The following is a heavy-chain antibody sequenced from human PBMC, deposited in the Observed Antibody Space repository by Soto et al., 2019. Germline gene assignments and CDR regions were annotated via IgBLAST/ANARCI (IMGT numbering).Heavy chain of an antibody. CDR3: ARDHCSTTTCYTVWFDP. D-gene: IGHD2-2*02. J-gene: IGHJ5*02. V-gene: IGHV3-74*01. Sequence: PGGSLRLSCAASGFTISNYWMHWVRQGPGKVLVWVARINNDGSITNSANSVKGRFAISRDNAKNTVYLQMNSLRAEDTAVYYCARDHCSTTTCYTVWFDPWGQGTQVTVS. CDR1: GFTISNYW. CDR2: INNDGSIT.